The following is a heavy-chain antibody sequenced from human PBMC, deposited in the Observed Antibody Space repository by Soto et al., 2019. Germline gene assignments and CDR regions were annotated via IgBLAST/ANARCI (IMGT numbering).Heavy chain of an antibody. Sequence: EVQLVESGGGLVQPGGSLRLSCAASGFIFSDHYMDWVRQAPGKGLEWVGRTRDKAHSYTTAYAASVKGRFTISRDHSKNSLFLQMNSLKTEDTAVYYCARVRSSSWELDAFDIWGQGAMVTVSS. CDR3: ARVRSSSWELDAFDI. V-gene: IGHV3-72*01. CDR2: TRDKAHSYTT. CDR1: GFIFSDHY. D-gene: IGHD6-13*01. J-gene: IGHJ3*02.